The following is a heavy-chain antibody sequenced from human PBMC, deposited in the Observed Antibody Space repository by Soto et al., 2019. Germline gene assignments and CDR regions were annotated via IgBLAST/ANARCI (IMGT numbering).Heavy chain of an antibody. Sequence: QVQLQESGPGLVKPSETLSLTCTVSGTTIKTYFWSWIRQSPGKGLEWIGYIYHSGSANYNPSLKSRVTMSVNTSKNQFSLRRSTVTAADTAVYYCARDRMLVSSDWYSGFDYGGQGALVTVAS. CDR2: IYHSGSA. J-gene: IGHJ4*02. V-gene: IGHV4-59*01. D-gene: IGHD6-19*01. CDR3: ARDRMLVSSDWYSGFDY. CDR1: GTTIKTYF.